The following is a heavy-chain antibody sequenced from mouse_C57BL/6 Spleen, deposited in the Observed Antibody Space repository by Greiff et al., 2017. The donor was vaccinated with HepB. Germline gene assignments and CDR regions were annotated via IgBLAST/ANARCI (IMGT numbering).Heavy chain of an antibody. D-gene: IGHD2-4*01. J-gene: IGHJ2*01. CDR1: GYTFTSYW. CDR3: AISRYDYEVFDY. CDR2: IHPSDSDT. Sequence: QVQLKQPGAELVKPGASVKVSCKASGYTFTSYWMHWVKQRPGQGLEWIGRIHPSDSDTNYNQKFKGKATLTVDKSSSTAYMQLSSLTSEDSAVYYCAISRYDYEVFDYWGQGTTLTVSS. V-gene: IGHV1-74*01.